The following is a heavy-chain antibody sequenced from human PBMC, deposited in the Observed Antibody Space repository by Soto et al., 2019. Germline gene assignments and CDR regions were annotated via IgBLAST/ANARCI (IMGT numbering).Heavy chain of an antibody. CDR2: IIPIFGTA. CDR1: GGTFSSYA. CDR3: ARVSPIGGYYPYYFDY. Sequence: SVKVSCKASGGTFSSYAISWVRQAPGQGLEWMGGIIPIFGTANYAQKFQGRVTITADEPTSTAYMELSSLRSEDTAVYYCARVSPIGGYYPYYFDYRGKGTLVTVSS. D-gene: IGHD3-22*01. J-gene: IGHJ4*02. V-gene: IGHV1-69*13.